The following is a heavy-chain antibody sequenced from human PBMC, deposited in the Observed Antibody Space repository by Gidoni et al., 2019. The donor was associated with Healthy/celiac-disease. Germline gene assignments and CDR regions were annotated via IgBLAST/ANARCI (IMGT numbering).Heavy chain of an antibody. CDR3: ARGTTVTPRYAFDI. D-gene: IGHD4-17*01. Sequence: QVQLQESGPGLVKPSETLSLTCTVSGGSISSYYWSWIRQPPGKGLEWIGYIYYRGSTNYNPSLKSRVTISVDTSKNQFSLKLSSVTAADTAVYYCARGTTVTPRYAFDIWGQGTMVTVSS. J-gene: IGHJ3*02. CDR1: GGSISSYY. CDR2: IYYRGST. V-gene: IGHV4-59*01.